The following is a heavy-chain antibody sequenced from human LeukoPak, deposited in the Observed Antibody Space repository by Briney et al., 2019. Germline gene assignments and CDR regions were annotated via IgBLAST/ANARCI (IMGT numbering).Heavy chain of an antibody. V-gene: IGHV3-23*01. J-gene: IGHJ6*02. Sequence: GGTLRLSCAASGFTFNSYAMNWVRQAPGRGLEWVSGVSRSGGSTYYADSVKGRFTISRDNSKNTLYLQVNSLRAEDTAVYYCAKPQLQYSFSMDVWGQGTTVTVFS. CDR1: GFTFNSYA. D-gene: IGHD5-24*01. CDR2: VSRSGGST. CDR3: AKPQLQYSFSMDV.